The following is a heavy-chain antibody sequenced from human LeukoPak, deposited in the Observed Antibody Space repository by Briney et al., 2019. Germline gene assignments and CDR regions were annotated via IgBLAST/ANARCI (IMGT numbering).Heavy chain of an antibody. V-gene: IGHV3-43*02. CDR2: ISGDGGST. J-gene: IGHJ4*02. CDR1: GFSFDDYA. CDR3: AKDGAYSSGYYSGFDY. D-gene: IGHD3-22*01. Sequence: GGSLRLSCAASGFSFDDYAMHWVRQAPGKGLEWVSLISGDGGSTYYADSVKGRFTISRDNSRNSLYLRMNSLRTEDTALYYCAKDGAYSSGYYSGFDYWGQGTRVTVSS.